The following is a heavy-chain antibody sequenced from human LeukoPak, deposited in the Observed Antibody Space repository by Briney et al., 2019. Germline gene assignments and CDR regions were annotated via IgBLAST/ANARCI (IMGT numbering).Heavy chain of an antibody. CDR1: GFTFSSYE. J-gene: IGHJ2*01. Sequence: GGSLRLSCAASGFTFSSYEMNWVRQAPARGLEWLSYISSSGGTMYYADSVKGRFTISRDDAKNSLYLQMSSLRVEDTAVYYCARAGRVAASGWGRHFDLWGRGTLVTVSS. CDR3: ARAGRVAASGWGRHFDL. CDR2: ISSSGGTM. D-gene: IGHD3-10*01. V-gene: IGHV3-48*03.